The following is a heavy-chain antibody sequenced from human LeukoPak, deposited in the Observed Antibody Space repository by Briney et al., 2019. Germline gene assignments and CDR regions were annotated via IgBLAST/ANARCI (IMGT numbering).Heavy chain of an antibody. D-gene: IGHD3-10*01. Sequence: HPGGSLRLSCAASGFTFSSYGMHWVRQAPGKGLEWVAVIWYDGSNKYYADYVKGRFTISRDNSKNTLYLQMNSLRAEDTAVYYCARDLQAAEFYYYYGMDVWGQGTTVTVSS. CDR3: ARDLQAAEFYYYYGMDV. V-gene: IGHV3-33*01. CDR2: IWYDGSNK. CDR1: GFTFSSYG. J-gene: IGHJ6*02.